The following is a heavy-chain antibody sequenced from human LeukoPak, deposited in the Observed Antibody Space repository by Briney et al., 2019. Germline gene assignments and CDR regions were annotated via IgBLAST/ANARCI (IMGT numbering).Heavy chain of an antibody. Sequence: SETLSLTCTVSGGSISSYYWSWIRQPPGKGLEWIGYIYYSGSTNYNPSLKSRVTISVDTSKNQFSLKLSSVTAADTAVYYRARGSIWSGYYWSAFDIWGQGTMVTVSS. CDR2: IYYSGST. CDR3: ARGSIWSGYYWSAFDI. J-gene: IGHJ3*02. V-gene: IGHV4-59*01. D-gene: IGHD3-3*01. CDR1: GGSISSYY.